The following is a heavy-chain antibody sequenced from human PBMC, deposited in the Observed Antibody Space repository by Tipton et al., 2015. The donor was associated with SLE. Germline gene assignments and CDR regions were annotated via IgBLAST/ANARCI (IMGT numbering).Heavy chain of an antibody. D-gene: IGHD3-16*01. CDR1: GGSISSYY. CDR2: IYYSGST. V-gene: IGHV4-59*12. J-gene: IGHJ4*02. CDR3: ARPYPQGPPFYYFDY. Sequence: TLSLTCTVSGGSISSYYWSWIRQPPGKGLEWIGYIYYSGSTNYNPSLKSRVTISVDTSKNQFSLKLSSVTAADTAVYYCARPYPQGPPFYYFDYWGQGTLVTVSS.